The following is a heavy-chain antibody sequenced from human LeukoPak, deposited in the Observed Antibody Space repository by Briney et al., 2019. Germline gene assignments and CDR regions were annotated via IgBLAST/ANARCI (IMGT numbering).Heavy chain of an antibody. Sequence: GGSLRLSCAASGFTFSSYGMSWVRQAPGKGLEWVSAISGSGGSTYYADSVKGRFTISRDNSKNTLYLQMNSLRAEDTAVYYCAKDRLNTMDAFDIWGQGTMVTVSS. V-gene: IGHV3-23*01. CDR2: ISGSGGST. D-gene: IGHD3-10*01. J-gene: IGHJ3*02. CDR1: GFTFSSYG. CDR3: AKDRLNTMDAFDI.